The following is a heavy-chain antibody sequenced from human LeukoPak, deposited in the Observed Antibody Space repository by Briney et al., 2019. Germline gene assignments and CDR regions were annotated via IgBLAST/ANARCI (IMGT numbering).Heavy chain of an antibody. J-gene: IGHJ4*02. V-gene: IGHV3-30*18. CDR1: GFTFSSYG. CDR3: AKDSPTDY. Sequence: PGGSLRLSCAASGFTFSSYGMHWVRQAPGKGLEWVAVISYDGSNKYYADSVKGRSTISRDNSKNTLYLQMNSLRAEDTAVYYCAKDSPTDYWGQGTLVTVSS. CDR2: ISYDGSNK.